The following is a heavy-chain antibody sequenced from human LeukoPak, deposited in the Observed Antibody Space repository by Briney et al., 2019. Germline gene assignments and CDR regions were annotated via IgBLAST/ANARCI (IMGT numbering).Heavy chain of an antibody. Sequence: SETLSLTCAVYGGSFSGYYWSWIRQPPGKGLEWIGETNHSGSTNYNPSLKSRVTISVDTSKNQFSLKLSSVTAADTAVYYCARVTRAGVPATLDYWGQGTLVTVSS. CDR3: ARVTRAGVPATLDY. CDR1: GGSFSGYY. V-gene: IGHV4-34*01. J-gene: IGHJ4*02. D-gene: IGHD2-2*01. CDR2: TNHSGST.